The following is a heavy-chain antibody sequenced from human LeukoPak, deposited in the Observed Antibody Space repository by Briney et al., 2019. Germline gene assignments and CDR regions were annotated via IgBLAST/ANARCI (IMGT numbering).Heavy chain of an antibody. Sequence: PGRSLRLSCTASGFTFGDYAMSWFRQAPGKGLEWVGFIRSKAYGGTTEYAASVKGRFTISRDDSKSIAYLQMNSLKTEDTAVYHRTQNLPLAARVYWGQGTLVTVSS. V-gene: IGHV3-49*03. CDR1: GFTFGDYA. CDR3: TQNLPLAARVY. J-gene: IGHJ4*02. CDR2: IRSKAYGGTT. D-gene: IGHD6-6*01.